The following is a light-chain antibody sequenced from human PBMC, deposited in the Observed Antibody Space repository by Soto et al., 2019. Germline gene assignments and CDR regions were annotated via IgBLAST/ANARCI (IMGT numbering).Light chain of an antibody. J-gene: IGKJ3*01. Sequence: EIVMTQSPATLSVSPGERATLSCRASQSVSSNLDWYQQKPGQAPRLLIYGASTRATGIPARFSGSGSGTEFTLTISSLQSEDFAVYYCQQYYNWPPFTFGPGTKVDIK. CDR2: GAS. V-gene: IGKV3-15*01. CDR3: QQYYNWPPFT. CDR1: QSVSSN.